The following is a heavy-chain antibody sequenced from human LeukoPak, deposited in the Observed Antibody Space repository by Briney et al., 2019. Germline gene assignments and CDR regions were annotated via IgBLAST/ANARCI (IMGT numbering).Heavy chain of an antibody. CDR3: ARDSSRAGFDP. V-gene: IGHV4-39*02. CDR1: GGSISSSSYY. CDR2: IYYSRST. J-gene: IGHJ5*02. Sequence: SETLSLTCTVSGGSISSSSYYWGWIRQPPGKGLEWIGSIYYSRSTYYNPSLKSRVTISVDTSKNQFSLKLSSVTAADTAVYYCARDSSRAGFDPWGQGTLVTVSS. D-gene: IGHD2-15*01.